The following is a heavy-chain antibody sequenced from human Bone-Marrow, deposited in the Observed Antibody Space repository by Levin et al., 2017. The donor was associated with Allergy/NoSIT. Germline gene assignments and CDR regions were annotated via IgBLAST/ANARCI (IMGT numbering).Heavy chain of an antibody. CDR2: IKSKTDGGTT. CDR3: TTGDLITMVRGVRGYFDY. J-gene: IGHJ4*02. Sequence: GESLKISCAASGFTFSNAWMSWVRQAPGKGLEWVGRIKSKTDGGTTDYAAPVKGRFTISRDDSKNTLYLQMNSLKTEDTAVYYCTTGDLITMVRGVRGYFDYWGQGTLVTVSS. V-gene: IGHV3-15*01. D-gene: IGHD3-10*01. CDR1: GFTFSNAW.